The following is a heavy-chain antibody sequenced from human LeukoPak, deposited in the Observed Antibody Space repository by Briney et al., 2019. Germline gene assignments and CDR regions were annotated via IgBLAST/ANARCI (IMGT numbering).Heavy chain of an antibody. CDR1: GGSFSGYY. J-gene: IGHJ5*02. Sequence: PSETLSLTCAVYGGSFSGYYWSWIRQAPGKGLEWVSAISGSGGSTYYADSVKGRFTISRDNSKNTLYLQMNSLRAEDTAVYYCAKDRDFWSGYPVGTWGQGTLVTVSS. D-gene: IGHD3-3*01. CDR2: ISGSGGST. CDR3: AKDRDFWSGYPVGT. V-gene: IGHV3-23*01.